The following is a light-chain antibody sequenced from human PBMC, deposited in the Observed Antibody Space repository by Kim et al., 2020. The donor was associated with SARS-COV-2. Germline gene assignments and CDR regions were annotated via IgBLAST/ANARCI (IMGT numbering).Light chain of an antibody. CDR3: SAWDSSLSAWV. Sequence: RPTATLTSTGNSNNVGGQGALWLQQLQGHAPKRLTYRNSNRPSGISERLSASRSGNTSSLTITGLQPEDEADYYCSAWDSSLSAWVFGGGTQLTVL. CDR2: RNS. V-gene: IGLV10-54*01. CDR1: SNNVGGQG. J-gene: IGLJ3*02.